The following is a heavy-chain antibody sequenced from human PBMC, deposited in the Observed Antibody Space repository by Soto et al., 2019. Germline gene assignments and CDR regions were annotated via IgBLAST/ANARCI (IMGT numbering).Heavy chain of an antibody. CDR1: GFTFSSYS. CDR3: ARDFAGTTPETYYYYYYYMDV. V-gene: IGHV3-21*01. Sequence: GGSLRLSCAASGFTFSSYSMNWVRQAPGKGLEWVSSISSSSSYIYYADSVKGRFTISRDNAKNSLYLQMNSLRAEDTAVYYCARDFAGTTPETYYYYYYYMDVWGKGTTVTVSS. J-gene: IGHJ6*03. CDR2: ISSSSSYI. D-gene: IGHD1-1*01.